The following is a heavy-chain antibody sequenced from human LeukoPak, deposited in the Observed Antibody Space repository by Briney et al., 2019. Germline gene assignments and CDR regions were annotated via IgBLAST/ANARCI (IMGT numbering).Heavy chain of an antibody. J-gene: IGHJ4*02. CDR3: ARDLTGGVDYYDDY. CDR1: GYTFSGYY. CDR2: INPSGGSA. D-gene: IGHD3-22*01. Sequence: VASVKVSCKASGYTFSGYYLHWVRQAPGHGLEWMGIINPSGGSASYAQKFQGRVTMTRDMSTSTVYMELSRLRSDDTAVYYCARDLTGGVDYYDDYWGQGTLVTVSS. V-gene: IGHV1-46*01.